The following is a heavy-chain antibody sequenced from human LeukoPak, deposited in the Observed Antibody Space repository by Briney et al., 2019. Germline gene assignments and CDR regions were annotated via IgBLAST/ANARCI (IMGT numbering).Heavy chain of an antibody. CDR2: ISSSSSYI. CDR3: ARDAYYYDRSGYYRYFDY. CDR1: GFTFNSYS. D-gene: IGHD3-22*01. V-gene: IGHV3-21*01. Sequence: GGSLRLSCAASGFTFNSYSMSWVRQAPGKGLEWVSSISSSSSYIYYADSVKGRFTISRDNAKNSLYLQMDSLRAEDTAVYYCARDAYYYDRSGYYRYFDYWGQGTLVTVSS. J-gene: IGHJ4*02.